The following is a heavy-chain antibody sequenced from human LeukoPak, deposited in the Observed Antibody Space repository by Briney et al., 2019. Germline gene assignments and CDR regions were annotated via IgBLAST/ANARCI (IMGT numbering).Heavy chain of an antibody. Sequence: PSETLSLTCAVYGGSFSGYYWGWVRQPPGEGLEWIGEINHSGSTNYNPSLKSRVTISVDTSKNQFSLKLSSVTAADTAVYYCAGGSMITFGGVIVSPFDPWGQGTLVTVSS. CDR1: GGSFSGYY. V-gene: IGHV4-34*01. J-gene: IGHJ5*02. CDR2: INHSGST. CDR3: AGGSMITFGGVIVSPFDP. D-gene: IGHD3-16*02.